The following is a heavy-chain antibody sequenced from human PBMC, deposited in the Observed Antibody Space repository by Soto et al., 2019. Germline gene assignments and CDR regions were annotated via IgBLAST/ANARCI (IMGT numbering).Heavy chain of an antibody. CDR3: EKDQYYYDSSGYYQLHYYYGMDV. CDR2: ISYDGSNK. Sequence: QVQLVESGGGVVQPGRSLRLSCAASGFTFSSYGMHWVRQAPGKGLEWVAVISYDGSNKYYADSVKGRFTISRDNSKNPMYLQMNTLRAEGKDVYYCEKDQYYYDSSGYYQLHYYYGMDVWGQGTTVTVSS. D-gene: IGHD3-22*01. J-gene: IGHJ6*02. V-gene: IGHV3-30*18. CDR1: GFTFSSYG.